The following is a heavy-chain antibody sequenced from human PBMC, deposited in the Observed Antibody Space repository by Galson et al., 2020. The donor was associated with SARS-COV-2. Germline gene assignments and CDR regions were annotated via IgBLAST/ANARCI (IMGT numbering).Heavy chain of an antibody. CDR2: IYWDDDK. CDR1: GFSLSLTGVG. CDR3: AHKPPGGPVADAFDV. D-gene: IGHD3-10*01. J-gene: IGHJ3*01. V-gene: IGHV2-5*02. Sequence: KMSGPTLVKPTQTLTLTCNFSGFSLSLTGVGVGWIRQPPGQALEWLALIYWDDDKRYRPSLKSRLTITKDTSNNQVVLTMANMDPVDTGTYYCAHKPPGGPVADAFDVWGRGTMVTVSS.